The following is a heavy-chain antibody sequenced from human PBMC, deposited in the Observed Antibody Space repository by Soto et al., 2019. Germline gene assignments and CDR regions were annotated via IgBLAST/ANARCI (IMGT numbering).Heavy chain of an antibody. J-gene: IGHJ6*04. Sequence: SETLSLTCAVYGGSFSGYYWSWIRQPPGKGLEWIGEINHSGSTNYNPSLKSRVTISVDTSKNQFSLKLSSVTAADTAVYYCARGVDIAIKVYYYGMDVWGKGTKVTVSS. D-gene: IGHD5-18*01. CDR2: INHSGST. V-gene: IGHV4-34*01. CDR3: ARGVDIAIKVYYYGMDV. CDR1: GGSFSGYY.